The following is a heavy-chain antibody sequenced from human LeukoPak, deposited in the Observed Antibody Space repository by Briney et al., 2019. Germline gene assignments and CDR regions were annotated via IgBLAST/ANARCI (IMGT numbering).Heavy chain of an antibody. CDR2: IYYSGST. CDR1: GGSISSDGYY. J-gene: IGHJ4*02. D-gene: IGHD5-24*01. CDR3: ARVPLGPDSYNSR. V-gene: IGHV4-31*03. Sequence: SETLSLTCTVSGGSISSDGYYWSWIRQHPGKGLEWIGYIYYSGSTYYNPSLKRRVTISIDTSKNQFSLKLNSVTAADTAVYYCARVPLGPDSYNSRWGQGTLVIVSS.